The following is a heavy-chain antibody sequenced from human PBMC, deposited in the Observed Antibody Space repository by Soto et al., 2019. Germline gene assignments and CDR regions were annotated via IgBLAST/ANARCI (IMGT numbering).Heavy chain of an antibody. D-gene: IGHD3-10*01. V-gene: IGHV3-33*01. CDR3: ARSTMVRGVINYYYYGMDV. J-gene: IGHJ6*02. CDR2: IWYDGSNK. Sequence: GGSLRLSCAASGFTFSSYGMHWVRQAPGKGLEWVAVIWYDGSNKYYADSVKGRFTISRDNSKNTLYLQMNSLRAEDTAVYYCARSTMVRGVINYYYYGMDVWGQGTTVTVSS. CDR1: GFTFSSYG.